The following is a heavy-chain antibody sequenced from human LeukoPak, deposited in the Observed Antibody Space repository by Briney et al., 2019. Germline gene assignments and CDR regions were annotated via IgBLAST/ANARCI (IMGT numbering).Heavy chain of an antibody. J-gene: IGHJ4*02. Sequence: GGSLRLSCAASGFTVSSNYMSWVRQAPGKGLEWVSVIYSANSAYYADSVKGRFTISRDNSKNTLNLQVNSLRAEDTALYYCARGPPLDYWGQGTLVTVSS. CDR3: ARGPPLDY. V-gene: IGHV3-53*01. CDR1: GFTVSSNY. CDR2: IYSANSA.